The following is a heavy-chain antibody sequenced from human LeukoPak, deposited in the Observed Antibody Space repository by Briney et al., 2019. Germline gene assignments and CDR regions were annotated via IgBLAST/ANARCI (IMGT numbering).Heavy chain of an antibody. V-gene: IGHV1-18*01. CDR2: ISPYNGNT. CDR3: ARAEQIVVRTMDV. D-gene: IGHD2-2*01. J-gene: IGHJ6*02. CDR1: GYTFTSYS. Sequence: ASVKVSCKASGYTFTSYSISWARQAPGQGLEWMGWISPYNGNTNYARKFQGRVTMTTDTSTSTAYMELRSLRFDDTAVYHCARAEQIVVRTMDVWGQGTTVTVSS.